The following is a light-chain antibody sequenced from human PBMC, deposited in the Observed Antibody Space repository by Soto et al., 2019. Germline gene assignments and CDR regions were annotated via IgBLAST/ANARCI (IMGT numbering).Light chain of an antibody. V-gene: IGLV1-40*01. CDR2: GNT. Sequence: QSVLKQPPSVSGAPRQRVTISCTGSRSNFTAGCDVNWEQQLPATAPQLLIFGNTNRLSGVTDRFYGSKSGTSASLAITGLQAEDEATFYCQSSDSNLRGAGVFGGGTQRTFL. CDR1: RSNFTAGCD. J-gene: IGLJ3*02. CDR3: QSSDSNLRGAGV.